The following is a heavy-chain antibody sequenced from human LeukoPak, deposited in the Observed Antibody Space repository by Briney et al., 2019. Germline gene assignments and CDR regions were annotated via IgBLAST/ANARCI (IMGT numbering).Heavy chain of an antibody. V-gene: IGHV4-39*01. D-gene: IGHD2-2*01. Sequence: SETLSLTCTVSGGSISSSSYYWGWIRQPPGKGLEWIGSIYYSGSTCYNPSLKSRVTISVDTSKNQFSLKLSSVTAADTAVYYCARQVVPAARDYYYYMDVWGKGTTVTVSS. CDR3: ARQVVPAARDYYYYMDV. CDR2: IYYSGST. J-gene: IGHJ6*03. CDR1: GGSISSSSYY.